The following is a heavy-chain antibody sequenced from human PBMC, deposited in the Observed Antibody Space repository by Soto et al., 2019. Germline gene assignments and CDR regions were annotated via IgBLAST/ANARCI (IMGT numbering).Heavy chain of an antibody. Sequence: PSETLSLTCTVSVGSISSYYWSLIRQRPGKGLECIWDIYYSGSTNYNPSLKSRVTISVETSKNQFSMKLSSVTAADTAVYYCATSHGSGRMLYCYGMEFWGQGTTVTVSS. CDR3: ATSHGSGRMLYCYGMEF. CDR1: VGSISSYY. J-gene: IGHJ6*02. V-gene: IGHV4-59*01. D-gene: IGHD3-10*01. CDR2: IYYSGST.